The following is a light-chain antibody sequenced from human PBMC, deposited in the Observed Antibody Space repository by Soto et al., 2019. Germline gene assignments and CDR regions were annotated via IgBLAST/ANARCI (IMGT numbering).Light chain of an antibody. CDR1: QSISSW. CDR2: KAS. CDR3: QQYDSFPLT. Sequence: DIQMTQSPSTLSASVGDRVTITCRASQSISSWLAWYQQKPGKAPKLLIYKASSLQSGVPSRFSGRGSGTEFTLTIRHLQPDDFATYYCQQYDSFPLTFGGGTKVEIK. J-gene: IGKJ4*01. V-gene: IGKV1-5*03.